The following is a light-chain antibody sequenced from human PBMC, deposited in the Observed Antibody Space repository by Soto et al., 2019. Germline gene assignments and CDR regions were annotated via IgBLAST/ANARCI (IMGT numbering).Light chain of an antibody. CDR3: QQYDNWPPLT. CDR2: GAS. CDR1: QRVNSN. J-gene: IGKJ4*01. Sequence: EIVMTQSPATLSVSPGERATLSCRASQRVNSNLAWYQQKPGQAPRLLIYGASTRATGIPGRFSGSGSGTEFTLTISSLQSEDFAVYYCQQYDNWPPLTFGGGTRVGIK. V-gene: IGKV3-15*01.